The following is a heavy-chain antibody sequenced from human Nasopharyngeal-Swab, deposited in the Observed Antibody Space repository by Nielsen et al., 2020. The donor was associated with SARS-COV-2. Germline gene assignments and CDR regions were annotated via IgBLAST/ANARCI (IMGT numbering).Heavy chain of an antibody. CDR3: ARVHYDYVWGSYRSSYGWFDP. CDR2: IYYSGST. Sequence: SETLSLTCTVSGGSISSGGYYWSWIRQPPGKGLEWIGYIYYSGSTYYNPSLKSRVTISVDTSKNQFSLKLSSVTAADTAVYYCARVHYDYVWGSYRSSYGWFDPWGQGTLVTVSS. D-gene: IGHD3-16*02. CDR1: GGSISSGGYY. V-gene: IGHV4-31*03. J-gene: IGHJ5*02.